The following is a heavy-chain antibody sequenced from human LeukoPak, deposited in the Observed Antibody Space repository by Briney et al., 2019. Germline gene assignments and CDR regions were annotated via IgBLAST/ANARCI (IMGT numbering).Heavy chain of an antibody. CDR1: GGSIGSGSYY. Sequence: SQTLSLTCTVSGGSIGSGSYYWSWIRQPAGKGLEWIGRIYTSGSTNYNPSLKSRVTISVDTSKNQFSPKLSSVTAADTAVYYCAREGCSSTSCYPNWFDPWGQGTLVTVSS. CDR2: IYTSGST. D-gene: IGHD2-2*01. J-gene: IGHJ5*02. V-gene: IGHV4-61*02. CDR3: AREGCSSTSCYPNWFDP.